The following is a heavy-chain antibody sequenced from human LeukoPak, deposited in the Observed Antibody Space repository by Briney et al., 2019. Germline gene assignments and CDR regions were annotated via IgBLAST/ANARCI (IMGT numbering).Heavy chain of an antibody. CDR2: ISSNRDYI. CDR1: GFTFSSYT. CDR3: ARGRDSSSSYPGY. J-gene: IGHJ4*02. V-gene: IGHV3-21*01. D-gene: IGHD6-6*01. Sequence: GGSLRLSCAASGFTFSSYTMNWVRQAPGKGLEWVSCISSNRDYIFYADSLKGRVTISRDNAKNSLYLQMNSLRAEDTAVYYCARGRDSSSSYPGYWGQGTLVTVSS.